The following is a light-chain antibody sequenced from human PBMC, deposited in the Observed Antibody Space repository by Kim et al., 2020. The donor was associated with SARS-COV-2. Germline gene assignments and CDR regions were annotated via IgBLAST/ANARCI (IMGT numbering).Light chain of an antibody. CDR3: LQHKSFPYT. V-gene: IGKV1-17*03. J-gene: IGKJ2*01. Sequence: SASVGDTVTITCRASQGIVNYVAWFQQKPGKVPKSLIYAASSLQSGVPLRFSGSGSGTEFTLTISSLQPEDFATYYCLQHKSFPYTFGQGTKLEI. CDR1: QGIVNY. CDR2: AAS.